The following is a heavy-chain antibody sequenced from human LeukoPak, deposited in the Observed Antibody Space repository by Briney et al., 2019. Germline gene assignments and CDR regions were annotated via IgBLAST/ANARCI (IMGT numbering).Heavy chain of an antibody. D-gene: IGHD3-16*02. J-gene: IGHJ6*02. Sequence: GGSLRLSCAGSGFTFSNHAIHWVRQAPGKGLEWVSYISSSSSTIYYADSVKGRFTISRDNAKNSVSLQVNSLRAEDTAVYYCARDRVGGRYHYGMDVWGQGTTVTVSS. CDR1: GFTFSNHA. V-gene: IGHV3-48*04. CDR3: ARDRVGGRYHYGMDV. CDR2: ISSSSSTI.